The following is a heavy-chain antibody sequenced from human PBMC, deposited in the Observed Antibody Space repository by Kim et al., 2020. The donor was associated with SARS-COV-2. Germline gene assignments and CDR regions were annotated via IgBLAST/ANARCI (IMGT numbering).Heavy chain of an antibody. CDR3: ARGRTAEVYYYGSGCYYYFEC. J-gene: IGHJ4*02. CDR1: GESFSGYY. Sequence: SETLSLTCAVYGESFSGYYWSWIRQPPGKGLEWTGEINHSGSTNYNPSLKSRVTISVDTTKNQFSLKLSSVTAADTAVYYCARGRTAEVYYYGSGCYYYFECWGQGTLVTVSS. V-gene: IGHV4-34*01. D-gene: IGHD3-10*01. CDR2: INHSGST.